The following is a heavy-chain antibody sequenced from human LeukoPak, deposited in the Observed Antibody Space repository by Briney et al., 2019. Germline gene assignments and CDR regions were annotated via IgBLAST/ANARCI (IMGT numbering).Heavy chain of an antibody. CDR1: GFTFDYSA. D-gene: IGHD3-22*01. J-gene: IGHJ4*02. V-gene: IGHV3-23*01. CDR2: LNTGDIT. CDR3: VKGGFTYYDD. Sequence: PGGSLRLSCAASGFTFDYSAMTWVRPAPEKGLEWVSTLNTGDITFYANSVKGRFTISRDNSKNALFLQMNSLRAEDTAIYYCVKGGFTYYDDWGQGTLVTVSS.